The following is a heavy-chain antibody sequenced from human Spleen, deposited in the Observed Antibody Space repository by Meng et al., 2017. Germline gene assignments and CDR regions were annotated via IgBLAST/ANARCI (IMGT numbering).Heavy chain of an antibody. J-gene: IGHJ4*02. CDR1: GGSISSYY. Sequence: SETLSLTCTVSGGSISSYYWSWIRQPPGKGLEWIGYIYYSGSTNYNPSLKSRVTISVDTSKNQFSLKLSSVTAADTAVYYCARDLDYWGQGTLVTVSS. V-gene: IGHV4-59*01. CDR3: ARDLDY. CDR2: IYYSGST.